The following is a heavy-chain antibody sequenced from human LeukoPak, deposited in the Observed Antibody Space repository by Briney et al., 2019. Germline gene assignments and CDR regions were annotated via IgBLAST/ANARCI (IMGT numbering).Heavy chain of an antibody. CDR3: ARGRYSYGPHWFDP. J-gene: IGHJ5*02. CDR1: GGSISSYY. CDR2: IYTSGST. V-gene: IGHV4-4*07. D-gene: IGHD5-18*01. Sequence: PSETLSLTCTVSGGSISSYYWSWIRQPAGKGLEWIGRIYTSGSTNYNPSLKSRVTMSVDTSKNQFSLKLSSVTAADTAVYYCARGRYSYGPHWFDPWGQGTLVTVSS.